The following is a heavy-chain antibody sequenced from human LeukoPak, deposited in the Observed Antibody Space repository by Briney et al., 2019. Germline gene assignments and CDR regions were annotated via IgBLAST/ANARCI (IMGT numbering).Heavy chain of an antibody. CDR3: ARGKVWWYDLTAFDI. CDR2: INAFKGKT. Sequence: ASVKVSCKASGYTYTRYGISTVREAPGHGREWRGGINAFKGKTKYAQKLQCRVAIPTDTSTSTAYMELRSLGSDDTAVYYCARGKVWWYDLTAFDIWGQGTMVTVSS. CDR1: GYTYTRYG. V-gene: IGHV1-18*01. J-gene: IGHJ3*02. D-gene: IGHD2-15*01.